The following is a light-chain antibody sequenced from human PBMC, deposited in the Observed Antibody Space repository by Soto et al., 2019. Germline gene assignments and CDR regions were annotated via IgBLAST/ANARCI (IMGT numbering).Light chain of an antibody. CDR3: QQDNSLPLT. CDR1: QGISSW. J-gene: IGKJ4*01. Sequence: DIQMTQSPYSVSASVGDRVTITCRASQGISSWLAWYQQKPGKAPKLLIYSASTLQNGDPSWFSGRGSDTDFTLTISSLQHEDFAAYYCQQDNSLPLTFGGGTKVEIK. V-gene: IGKV1D-12*01. CDR2: SAS.